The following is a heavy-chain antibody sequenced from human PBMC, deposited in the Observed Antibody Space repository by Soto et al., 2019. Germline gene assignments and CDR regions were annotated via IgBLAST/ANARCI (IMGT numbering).Heavy chain of an antibody. J-gene: IGHJ6*02. CDR2: INHSGIT. Sequence: QVQLQQWGAGLLKPSETLSLTCVVNGGSFSGYYWSWVRQPPGKVLEWIGEINHSGITDSSPSLKSRVTISVDASRSEFSLNLTSVTAADTAVYYCARGRSSVPDRRGIGYYGLDVWGQVTTVTVS. D-gene: IGHD3-3*01. V-gene: IGHV4-34*01. CDR3: ARGRSSVPDRRGIGYYGLDV. CDR1: GGSFSGYY.